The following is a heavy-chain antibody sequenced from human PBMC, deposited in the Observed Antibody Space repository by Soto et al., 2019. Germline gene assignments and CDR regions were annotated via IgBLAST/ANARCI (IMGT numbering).Heavy chain of an antibody. D-gene: IGHD6-19*01. CDR1: GFRFSDSA. CDR3: ARRKYSSAWVGGSGDY. V-gene: IGHV3-23*01. CDR2: SSGSDGRT. J-gene: IGHJ4*02. Sequence: EVQILESGGGLAQPGGSLRLSCVASGFRFSDSAMNWVRQAPGKGLEWVSVSSGSDGRTYYGDSVKGRFIISRDNSENTLYLDMNNLRSDDTAVYYCARRKYSSAWVGGSGDYWGQGTLVSVSS.